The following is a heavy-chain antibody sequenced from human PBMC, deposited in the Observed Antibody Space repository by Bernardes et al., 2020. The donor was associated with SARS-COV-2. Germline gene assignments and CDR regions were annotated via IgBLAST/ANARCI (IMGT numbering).Heavy chain of an antibody. CDR2: TSGSGGST. CDR1: GFTFSSYA. D-gene: IGHD3-3*01. CDR3: AKGGPAGTIFGVVIIEDGFDI. J-gene: IGHJ3*02. V-gene: IGHV3-23*01. Sequence: GGSLRLSCAASGFTFSSYAMSWVRQAPGKGLEWVSATSGSGGSTYYGDSVKGRFTISRDNSKNTLYLQMNSLRAEDTAVYYCAKGGPAGTIFGVVIIEDGFDIWGQGTMVTVSS.